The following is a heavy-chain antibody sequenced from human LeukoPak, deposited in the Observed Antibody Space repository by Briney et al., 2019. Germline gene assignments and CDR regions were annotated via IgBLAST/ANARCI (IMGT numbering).Heavy chain of an antibody. D-gene: IGHD3-22*01. CDR1: GFTFSSYG. V-gene: IGHV3-23*01. CDR3: AKTGNYYDSSGYLDY. Sequence: PGGSLRLSCAASGFTFSSYGMSWVRQAPGKGLEWVSAISGSGGSTYYADSVKGRFTISRDNSKNTLYLQMNSLRAEDKAVYYCAKTGNYYDSSGYLDYWGQGTLVTVSS. J-gene: IGHJ4*02. CDR2: ISGSGGST.